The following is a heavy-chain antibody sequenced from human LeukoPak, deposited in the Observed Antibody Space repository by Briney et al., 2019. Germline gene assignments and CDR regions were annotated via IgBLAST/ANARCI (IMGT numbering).Heavy chain of an antibody. Sequence: SETLSLTCTVSGGSISSYYWSWIRQPPGKGLEWIGYIYYSGSTNYNPSPKSRVTISVDTSKNQFSLKLSSVTAADTAVYYCARGRYCSSTSCYKGGAFDIWGQGTMVTVSS. CDR2: IYYSGST. CDR1: GGSISSYY. D-gene: IGHD2-2*02. CDR3: ARGRYCSSTSCYKGGAFDI. J-gene: IGHJ3*02. V-gene: IGHV4-59*01.